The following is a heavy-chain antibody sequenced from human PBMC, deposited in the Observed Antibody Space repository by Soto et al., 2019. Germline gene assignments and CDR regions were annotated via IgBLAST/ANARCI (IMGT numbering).Heavy chain of an antibody. CDR2: ISAYNGDT. Sequence: QVQLVQSGAEVKKPGASVKVSCKASGYTFTNYGITWVRQAPGQGLEWMGWISAYNGDTNYAQKLQARVTMTTDTSTTTAYMELRGLTSYDTAVYYCARGFCSGGICYPNDFWGQGTLVTVSS. J-gene: IGHJ4*02. V-gene: IGHV1-18*01. D-gene: IGHD2-15*01. CDR3: ARGFCSGGICYPNDF. CDR1: GYTFTNYG.